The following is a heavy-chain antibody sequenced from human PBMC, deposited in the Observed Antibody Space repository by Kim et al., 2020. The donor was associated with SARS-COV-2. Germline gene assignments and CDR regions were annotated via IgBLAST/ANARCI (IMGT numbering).Heavy chain of an antibody. V-gene: IGHV1-69*13. J-gene: IGHJ4*02. CDR2: IIPIFGTA. Sequence: SVKVSCKASGGTFSSYAISWVRQAPGQGLEWMGGIIPIFGTANYAQKFQGRVTITADESTSTAYMELSNLRSEDTAVYYCARAVRELWFEQNYFDYWGQGTLVTVSS. CDR3: ARAVRELWFEQNYFDY. CDR1: GGTFSSYA. D-gene: IGHD3-10*01.